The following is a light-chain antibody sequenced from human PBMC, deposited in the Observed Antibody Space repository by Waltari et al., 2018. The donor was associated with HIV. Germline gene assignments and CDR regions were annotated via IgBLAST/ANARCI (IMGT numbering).Light chain of an antibody. CDR2: WSS. CDR1: QSVLYSSHNKNY. CDR3: QQYYSTPWT. V-gene: IGKV4-1*01. J-gene: IGKJ1*01. Sequence: DIVMTQSPDSLAVSLGERATINCMSSQSVLYSSHNKNYLAWYQQKPGQPPKLLIYWSSTRESGVPDRFSGSGSGTDFTLTISSLQAEDVAVYYCQQYYSTPWTFGQGTKVELK.